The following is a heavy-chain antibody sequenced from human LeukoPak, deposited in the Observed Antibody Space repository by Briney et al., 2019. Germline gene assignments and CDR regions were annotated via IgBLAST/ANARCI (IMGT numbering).Heavy chain of an antibody. V-gene: IGHV1-18*01. CDR2: ISAYNGNT. CDR1: GYTFTSYG. J-gene: IGHJ5*02. Sequence: ASVKVSCKASGYTFTSYGISWVRQAPGQGLEWMGWISAYNGNTNYAQKLQGRVTMTTDTSTSTAYMELRSLRSEDTAVYYCARGPGRIYDFWSGYSDWFDPWGQGTLVTVSS. D-gene: IGHD3-3*01. CDR3: ARGPGRIYDFWSGYSDWFDP.